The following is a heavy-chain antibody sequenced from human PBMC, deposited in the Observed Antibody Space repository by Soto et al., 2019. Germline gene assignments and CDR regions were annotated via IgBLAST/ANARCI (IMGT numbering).Heavy chain of an antibody. CDR3: AATDIVATRGRFYYGMDV. V-gene: IGHV3-30-3*01. CDR2: ISYDGSNK. Sequence: GGSLRLSCAASGFTFSSYAMHWVRQAPGKGLEWVAVISYDGSNKYYADSVKGRFTISRDNSKNTLYLQMNSLRAEDTAVYYCAATDIVATRGRFYYGMDVWGQGTTVTVSS. CDR1: GFTFSSYA. D-gene: IGHD5-12*01. J-gene: IGHJ6*02.